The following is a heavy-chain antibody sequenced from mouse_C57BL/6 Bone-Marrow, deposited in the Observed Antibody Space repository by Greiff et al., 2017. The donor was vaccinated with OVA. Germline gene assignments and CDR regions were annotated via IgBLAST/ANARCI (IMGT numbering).Heavy chain of an antibody. J-gene: IGHJ2*01. Sequence: EVKLQEPEGGLVQPGSSMKLSCTASGFTFSDYYMAWVRQVPEKGLEWVANINYDGSSTYYMESLKSRFIISRDNAKNMLYLQMSSLKSEDTATYYCARGPGGDYLDYWGQGTTLTVSS. CDR3: ARGPGGDYLDY. V-gene: IGHV5-16*01. CDR2: INYDGSST. CDR1: GFTFSDYY.